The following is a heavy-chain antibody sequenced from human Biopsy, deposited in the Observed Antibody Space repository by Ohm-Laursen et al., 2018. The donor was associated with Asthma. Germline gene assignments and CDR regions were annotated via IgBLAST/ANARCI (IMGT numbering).Heavy chain of an antibody. J-gene: IGHJ4*02. CDR3: ARKAGSCISRTCYSLDF. CDR1: GGTFNTYV. D-gene: IGHD2-2*01. Sequence: SSVKVSCKPLGGTFNTYVIGWVRQAPGQGLEWMGRINSVVGTTTYPQKFQDRVTITADDSTSTVYMELSSLRSEDTAVYYCARKAGSCISRTCYSLDFWGQGTLVTVSS. V-gene: IGHV1-69*01. CDR2: INSVVGTT.